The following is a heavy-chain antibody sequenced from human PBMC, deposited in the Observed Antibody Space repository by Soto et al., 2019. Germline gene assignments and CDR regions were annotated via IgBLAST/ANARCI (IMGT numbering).Heavy chain of an antibody. Sequence: ASVKVSCKASGGTFSSYAVSWVRQAPGQGLEWMGGIIPIFGTANYAQKFQGRVTITEDESTSTAYMELSSLRSEDTAVYYCAREARYYDFWSGYYPDGMDVWGQGTTVTVYS. CDR3: AREARYYDFWSGYYPDGMDV. CDR1: GGTFSSYA. CDR2: IIPIFGTA. D-gene: IGHD3-3*01. V-gene: IGHV1-69*13. J-gene: IGHJ6*02.